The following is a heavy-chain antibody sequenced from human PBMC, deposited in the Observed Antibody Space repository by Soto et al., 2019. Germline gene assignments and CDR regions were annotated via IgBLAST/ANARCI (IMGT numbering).Heavy chain of an antibody. D-gene: IGHD5-18*01. Sequence: QVQLQESGPGLVKPSQTLSLTCTVSGGSISSGDYYWSWIRQPPGKGLEWIGYIYYSGSTYYNPSLKSRVTISVDTSKYQFSLKLNSVTAADTAVYYCAIYTAMEPTFDYWGQGTLVTVSS. CDR3: AIYTAMEPTFDY. CDR1: GGSISSGDYY. V-gene: IGHV4-30-4*01. CDR2: IYYSGST. J-gene: IGHJ4*02.